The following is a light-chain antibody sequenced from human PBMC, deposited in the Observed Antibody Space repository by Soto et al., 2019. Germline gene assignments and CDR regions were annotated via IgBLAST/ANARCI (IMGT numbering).Light chain of an antibody. V-gene: IGLV2-8*01. CDR3: TSYAGSNNLVV. Sequence: QAVVTQPPSASGSPGQSVTISCTGTSSDVGGYNYVSWYQQHPGKAPKLMISEVSKRPSGVPDRFSGSKSGNTASLTVSGLQAEDEADYYCTSYAGSNNLVVFGTGTKLTVL. J-gene: IGLJ1*01. CDR2: EVS. CDR1: SSDVGGYNY.